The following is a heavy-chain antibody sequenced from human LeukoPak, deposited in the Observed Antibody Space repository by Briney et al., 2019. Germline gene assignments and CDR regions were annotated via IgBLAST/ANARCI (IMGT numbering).Heavy chain of an antibody. CDR2: ISAYNGNT. J-gene: IGHJ4*02. CDR3: AREGDDSYDSSGYYLN. Sequence: ASVKVSCEASGYTFTSYGISWVRQAPGQGLEWMGWISAYNGNTNYAQKLQGRVTMTTDTSTSTAYTELRSLRSDDTAVYYCAREGDDSYDSSGYYLNWGQGTLVTVSS. CDR1: GYTFTSYG. V-gene: IGHV1-18*01. D-gene: IGHD3-22*01.